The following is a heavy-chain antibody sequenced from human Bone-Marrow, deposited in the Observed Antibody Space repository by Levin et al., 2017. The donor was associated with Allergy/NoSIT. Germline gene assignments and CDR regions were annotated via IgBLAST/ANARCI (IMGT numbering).Heavy chain of an antibody. CDR3: AKGESTLVPDF. CDR2: ISGSGGTT. Sequence: GGSLRLSCAASGFTFGNYPMTWVRQAPGKGLEWVSSISGSGGTTYYPESVKGRFTISRVNFKNTLYLQLTTLRADDTAVYYCAKGESTLVPDFWGQGTLVTVSS. J-gene: IGHJ4*02. V-gene: IGHV3-23*01. D-gene: IGHD3-10*01. CDR1: GFTFGNYP.